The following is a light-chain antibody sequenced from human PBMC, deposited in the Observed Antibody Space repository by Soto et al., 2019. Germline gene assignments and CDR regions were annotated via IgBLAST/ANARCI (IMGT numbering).Light chain of an antibody. V-gene: IGKV1-5*03. CDR2: KAS. CDR3: HQYNSYSPEWT. CDR1: QSISAW. J-gene: IGKJ1*01. Sequence: DLQMTQSPSTLSASVGDRVSINCRASQSISAWLAWYQQKPGKAPKLLIYKASSLESGVPSRFSGSRSGTVFTLTISSLQSGDFATYYCHQYNSYSPEWTFGQGTKVDIK.